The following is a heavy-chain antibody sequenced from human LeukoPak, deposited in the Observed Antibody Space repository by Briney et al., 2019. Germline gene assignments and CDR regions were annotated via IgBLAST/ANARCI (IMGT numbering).Heavy chain of an antibody. CDR1: GFTFNSYW. V-gene: IGHV3-7*03. J-gene: IGHJ4*02. CDR2: IKQDGSEK. Sequence: GGSLRLSCAASGFTFNSYWMSWVRQAPGKGLEWVANIKQDGSEKYYVDSVKGRFTISRDNAKNSLYLQMSSLRAEDTAVYYCAREDGGMNYYDSSGYYGPFDYWGQGTLVTVSS. D-gene: IGHD3-22*01. CDR3: AREDGGMNYYDSSGYYGPFDY.